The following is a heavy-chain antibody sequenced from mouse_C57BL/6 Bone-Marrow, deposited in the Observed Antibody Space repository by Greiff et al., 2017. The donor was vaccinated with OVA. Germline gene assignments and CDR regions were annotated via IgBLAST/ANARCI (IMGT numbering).Heavy chain of an antibody. J-gene: IGHJ1*03. V-gene: IGHV1-69*01. CDR2: IDPSDSYT. CDR3: AREVGTWYFDV. D-gene: IGHD4-1*01. CDR1: GYTFTSYW. Sequence: QVQLQQPGAELVMPGASVKLSCKASGYTFTSYWMHWVKQRPGQGLEWIGEIDPSDSYTNYNQKFKGKSTLTVDKSSSPAYMQLSRLTSEDSAVYYCAREVGTWYFDVWGTGTTVTVSS.